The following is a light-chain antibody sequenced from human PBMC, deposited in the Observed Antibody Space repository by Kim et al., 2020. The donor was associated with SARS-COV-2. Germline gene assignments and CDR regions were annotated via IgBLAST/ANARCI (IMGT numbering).Light chain of an antibody. CDR3: QSYDSNNRVV. Sequence: NFMLTQPHSVSDSPGKTITISCTRSSGNIAGNFVQWFQQRPDSAPTTVIYDDDERPSGVPDRFSGSIDRSPNSASLTISGLKPEDESDYYCQSYDSNNRVVFGGGTKVTVL. V-gene: IGLV6-57*04. CDR1: SGNIAGNF. J-gene: IGLJ2*01. CDR2: DDD.